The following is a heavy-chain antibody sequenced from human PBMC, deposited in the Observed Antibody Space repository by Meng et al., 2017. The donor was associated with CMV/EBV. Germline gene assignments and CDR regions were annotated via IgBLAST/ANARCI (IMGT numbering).Heavy chain of an antibody. CDR1: GGPISSGDYY. Sequence: QVQLQWSGPGLVKPAQPLSLTCTVSGGPISSGDYYWSWFRQPPGKGLEWIGYIYYSGSTYYNPSLKSRVTISVDTSKNQFSLKLSSVTAADTAVYYCARTGEYPTFDYWGQGTLVTVSS. D-gene: IGHD2/OR15-2a*01. V-gene: IGHV4-30-4*08. CDR3: ARTGEYPTFDY. CDR2: IYYSGST. J-gene: IGHJ4*02.